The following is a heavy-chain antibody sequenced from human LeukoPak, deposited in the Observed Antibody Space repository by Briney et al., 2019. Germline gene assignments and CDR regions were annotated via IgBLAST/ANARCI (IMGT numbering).Heavy chain of an antibody. V-gene: IGHV4-39*07. CDR2: IYYSGST. CDR1: GGSISSSSYY. CDR3: ARRVGSGWLYYYYYYMDV. D-gene: IGHD6-19*01. Sequence: SETLSLTCTVSGGSISSSSYYWGWIRQPPGKGLEWIGSIYYSGSTYYNPSLKSRVTISVDTSKNQFSLKLSSVTAADTAVYYCARRVGSGWLYYYYYYMDVWGKGTTVTVSS. J-gene: IGHJ6*03.